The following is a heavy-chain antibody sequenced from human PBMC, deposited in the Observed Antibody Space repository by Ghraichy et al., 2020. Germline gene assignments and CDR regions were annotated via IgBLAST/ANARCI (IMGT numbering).Heavy chain of an antibody. CDR3: AREQQQESYYYYYYGMDV. V-gene: IGHV1-18*01. D-gene: IGHD6-13*01. J-gene: IGHJ6*02. CDR1: GYTFTSYG. CDR2: ISAYNGNT. Sequence: ASVKVSCKASGYTFTSYGISWVRQAPGQGLEWMGWISAYNGNTNYAQKLQGRVTMTTDTSTSTAYMELRSLRSDDTAVYYCAREQQQESYYYYYYGMDVWGQGTTVTVSS.